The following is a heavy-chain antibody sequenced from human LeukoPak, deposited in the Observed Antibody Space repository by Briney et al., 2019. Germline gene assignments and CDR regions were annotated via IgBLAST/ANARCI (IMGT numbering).Heavy chain of an antibody. D-gene: IGHD6-19*01. CDR1: GFTFNNYA. CDR3: ARGTPAEAGIDY. V-gene: IGHV3-30*04. Sequence: GGSLRLSCAASGFTFNNYAMHWVRQAPGKGLEWVAVLAHDGGDKYFADSVKGRFTISRDNSKNTLYLQVSSLSAEDTAIYYCARGTPAEAGIDYWGQGTLVTVSS. J-gene: IGHJ4*02. CDR2: LAHDGGDK.